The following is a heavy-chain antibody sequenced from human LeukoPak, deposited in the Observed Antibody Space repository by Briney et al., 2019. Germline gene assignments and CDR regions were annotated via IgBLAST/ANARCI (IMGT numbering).Heavy chain of an antibody. V-gene: IGHV3-23*01. D-gene: IGHD3-10*01. J-gene: IGHJ5*02. CDR1: GFTFSNYA. Sequence: GGSLRLSCAASGFTFSNYAMSWVRQAPGKGLEWVSIIGYRGGSIYYAYSVQGRFTISRDNSKNTLYLQMNSLRAEDTAVYYCARDRDPGYNWFDPWGQGTLVTVSS. CDR2: IGYRGGSI. CDR3: ARDRDPGYNWFDP.